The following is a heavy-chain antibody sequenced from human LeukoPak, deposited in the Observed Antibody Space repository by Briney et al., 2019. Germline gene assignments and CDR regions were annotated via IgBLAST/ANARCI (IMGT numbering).Heavy chain of an antibody. CDR1: GGSFSGYY. CDR2: INHSGST. D-gene: IGHD6-19*01. V-gene: IGHV4-34*01. CDR3: ARRIAVAGYFDY. Sequence: PSETLSLTCAVYGGSFSGYYWSWIRQPPGKGLGWIGEINHSGSTNYNPSLKSRVTISVDTSKNQFSLKLSSVTAADTAVYYCARRIAVAGYFDYWGQGTLVTVSS. J-gene: IGHJ4*02.